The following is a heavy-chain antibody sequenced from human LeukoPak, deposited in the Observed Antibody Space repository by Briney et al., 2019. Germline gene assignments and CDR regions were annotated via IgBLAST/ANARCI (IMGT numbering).Heavy chain of an antibody. V-gene: IGHV3-30*18. CDR3: AKDFGYSYGQFDY. CDR1: GFTFSSYC. J-gene: IGHJ4*02. CDR2: ISYDGSNK. Sequence: PGGSLRLSCAASGFTFSSYCMHWVRQAPGKGLGWVAVISYDGSNKYYADSVKGRFTISRENSKNTLYLQMNSLRAEDTAVYYCAKDFGYSYGQFDYWGQGTLVTVSS. D-gene: IGHD5-18*01.